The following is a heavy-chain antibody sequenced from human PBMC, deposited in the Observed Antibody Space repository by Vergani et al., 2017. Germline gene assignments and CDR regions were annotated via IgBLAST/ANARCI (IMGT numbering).Heavy chain of an antibody. CDR3: ATIGYRRWGYYYDY. D-gene: IGHD5-12*01. CDR2: ICHTDDT. V-gene: IGHV4-4*03. Sequence: QVQLQESGPGLVKPPGTLSLTCAVSGDSISSNNCWTWVRQPPGKGLEWIGEICHTDDTKYSLSLKSRVTVSVDESRNLFSLRLNSVTAADTAVYYCATIGYRRWGYYYDYWGQGILVTVSS. CDR1: GDSISSNNC. J-gene: IGHJ4*02.